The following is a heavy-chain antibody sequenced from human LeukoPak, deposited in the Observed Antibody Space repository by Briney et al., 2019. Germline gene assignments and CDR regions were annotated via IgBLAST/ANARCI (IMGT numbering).Heavy chain of an antibody. CDR2: ISARGDST. Sequence: GGSLRLSCAASGFSFSSYAMSWVRQAPGRGMGWVSTISARGDSTYYAAAVKGRFTISRDNFKNTLYLQMNSLRDEDTEVYYCAKEVTGTGYAFGFWGQGTLVTVSS. V-gene: IGHV3-23*01. D-gene: IGHD6-19*01. CDR1: GFSFSSYA. J-gene: IGHJ4*02. CDR3: AKEVTGTGYAFGF.